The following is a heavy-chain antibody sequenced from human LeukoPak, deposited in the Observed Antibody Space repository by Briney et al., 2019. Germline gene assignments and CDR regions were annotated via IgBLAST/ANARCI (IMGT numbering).Heavy chain of an antibody. Sequence: SETLSLTCTVSGGSISSSSYYWGWIRQPPGKGLEWIGYIYYSGSTNYNPSLKSRVTISVDTSKNQFSLKVNSVTAADTAVYYCARDLYSRSWYGYFQHWGQGTLVTVSS. CDR2: IYYSGST. CDR3: ARDLYSRSWYGYFQH. V-gene: IGHV4-61*05. CDR1: GGSISSSSYY. J-gene: IGHJ1*01. D-gene: IGHD6-13*01.